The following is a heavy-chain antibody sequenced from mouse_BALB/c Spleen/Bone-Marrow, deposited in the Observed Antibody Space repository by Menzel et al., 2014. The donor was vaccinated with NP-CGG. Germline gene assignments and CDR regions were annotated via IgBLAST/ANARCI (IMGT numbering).Heavy chain of an antibody. CDR3: ARYVYDSFDY. D-gene: IGHD2-12*01. Sequence: EVKVVESGGGLVQPGGSLRLSCATSGFTFTDYYMSWVRQPPGKALEWLGFIRNKANGYTTEYSASVKGRFTISRDNSQNILYLQMSTLRDQDSAPYSSARYVYDSFDYWGQGTTLTVSS. CDR1: GFTFTDYY. J-gene: IGHJ2*01. V-gene: IGHV7-3*02. CDR2: IRNKANGYTT.